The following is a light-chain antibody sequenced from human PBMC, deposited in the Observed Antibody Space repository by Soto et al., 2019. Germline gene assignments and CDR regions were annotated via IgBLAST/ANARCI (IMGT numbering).Light chain of an antibody. Sequence: QPVLTQSPSASASLGASVKLTCTLSSGHSSYAIAWHQQQPEKGPRYLMKVNSDGSHIKGDGIPDRFSGSSSGAERYLTISSLQSEDEADYYCQTWGTNIVTFGGGTKLTVL. CDR3: QTWGTNIVT. V-gene: IGLV4-69*01. J-gene: IGLJ2*01. CDR2: VNSDGSH. CDR1: SGHSSYA.